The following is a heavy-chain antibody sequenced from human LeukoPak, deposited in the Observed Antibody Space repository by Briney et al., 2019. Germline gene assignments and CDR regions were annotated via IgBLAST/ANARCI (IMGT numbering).Heavy chain of an antibody. CDR3: ARLYSQSNWGSLDAFDI. CDR1: GYSFTSYW. Sequence: GESLKISCKGSGYSFTSYWIGWVRQMPGKGLEWMGIIYPGDSDTRYSPSFQGQVTISADKSISTAYLQWSSLKASDTAMYYCARLYSQSNWGSLDAFDIWGQGTMVTVSS. J-gene: IGHJ3*02. CDR2: IYPGDSDT. V-gene: IGHV5-51*01. D-gene: IGHD7-27*01.